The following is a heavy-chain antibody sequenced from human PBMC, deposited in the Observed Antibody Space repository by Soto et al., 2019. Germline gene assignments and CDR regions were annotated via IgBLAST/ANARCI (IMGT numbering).Heavy chain of an antibody. CDR2: IYYSGST. Sequence: SETLSLTCTVSGDSINSGGYYWTWIRQHPGKGLEWIGYIYYSGSTYYNPSLRSRLTISMDTSKNQFFLDLNSVTAADTALYDGVGSSDDYRLEDWGQGTRVTVSS. D-gene: IGHD3-22*01. CDR3: VGSSDDYRLED. J-gene: IGHJ4*02. V-gene: IGHV4-31*03. CDR1: GDSINSGGYY.